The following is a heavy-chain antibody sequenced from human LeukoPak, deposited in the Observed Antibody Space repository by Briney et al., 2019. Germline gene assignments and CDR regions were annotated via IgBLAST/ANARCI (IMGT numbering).Heavy chain of an antibody. CDR1: GGTFSSYA. CDR3: ARDGGDDYGDPQYYFDY. D-gene: IGHD4-17*01. V-gene: IGHV1-69*13. J-gene: IGHJ4*02. Sequence: GASVKVSCNASGGTFSSYAISWVRQAPGQGLEWMGGIIPIFGTANYAQKFQGRVTITADESTSTAYMELSSLRSEDTAVYYCARDGGDDYGDPQYYFDYRGQGTLVTVSS. CDR2: IIPIFGTA.